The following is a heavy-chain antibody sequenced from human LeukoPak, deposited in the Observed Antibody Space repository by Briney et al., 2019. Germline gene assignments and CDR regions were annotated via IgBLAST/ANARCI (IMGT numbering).Heavy chain of an antibody. J-gene: IGHJ4*02. D-gene: IGHD2-8*01. Sequence: GGSLRLSCAASGFTFSSYAMHWVRQAPGKGLEWVAVISYDGSNKYHADSVKGRFTISRDNSKNTLYLQMNSLRAEDTAVYYCARADGLMVYGIDYWGQGTLVTVSS. V-gene: IGHV3-30-3*01. CDR2: ISYDGSNK. CDR3: ARADGLMVYGIDY. CDR1: GFTFSSYA.